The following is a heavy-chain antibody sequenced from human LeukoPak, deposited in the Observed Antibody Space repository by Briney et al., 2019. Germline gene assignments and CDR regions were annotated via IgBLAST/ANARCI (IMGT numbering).Heavy chain of an antibody. V-gene: IGHV3-30*04. CDR1: GFTFSDYA. D-gene: IGHD6-13*01. CDR3: ARVFTDGSNWHDAFDI. Sequence: QAGQSLRLSCAASGFTFSDYAIHWVRQAPGKGLEWVAVISYHGTKKYYAESVKDRFTISRDNSKNTLYLHMASLGAEDTAVYYCARVFTDGSNWHDAFDIWGQGTMLIVSS. CDR2: ISYHGTKK. J-gene: IGHJ3*02.